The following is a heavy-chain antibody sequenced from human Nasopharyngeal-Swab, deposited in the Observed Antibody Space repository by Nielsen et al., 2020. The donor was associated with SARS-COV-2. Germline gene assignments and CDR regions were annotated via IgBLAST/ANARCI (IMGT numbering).Heavy chain of an antibody. CDR3: ARALNGYFDL. V-gene: IGHV3-74*01. Sequence: GEPLKISCAASGFTFSSYWMHWVRQDPGKGLVWVSRVNNDGSNTNYADSVKGRFTISRDNAKNTLYLQMNSLRAEDTALYYCARALNGYFDLWGRGTLVAVSS. J-gene: IGHJ2*01. CDR2: VNNDGSNT. CDR1: GFTFSSYW.